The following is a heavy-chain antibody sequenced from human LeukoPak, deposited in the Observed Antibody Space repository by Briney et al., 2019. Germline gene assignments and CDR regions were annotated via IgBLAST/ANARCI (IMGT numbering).Heavy chain of an antibody. V-gene: IGHV1-18*01. CDR3: ARVYDYVWGSYRYYLDY. Sequence: GASVKVSCKASGYTFTSYGISWVRQAPGQGLEWMGWISAYNGNTNYAQKLQGRVTMTTDTSTSTAYMELRSLRSDDTAVYYCARVYDYVWGSYRYYLDYWGQGTLVTVSS. CDR1: GYTFTSYG. CDR2: ISAYNGNT. D-gene: IGHD3-16*02. J-gene: IGHJ4*02.